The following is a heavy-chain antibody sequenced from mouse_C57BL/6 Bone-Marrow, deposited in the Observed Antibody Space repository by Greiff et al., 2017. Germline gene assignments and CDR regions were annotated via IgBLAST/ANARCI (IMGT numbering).Heavy chain of an antibody. CDR1: GYTFTSYW. CDR3: ARSRMDY. J-gene: IGHJ4*01. Sequence: QVQLQQPGAELVKPGASVKMSCKASGYTFTSYWITWVKQRPGQGLEWIGDIYPGSGSTNYNEKFKSKATLTVDKSSSPAYMQLRSLTSEDAAVYYCARSRMDYWGQGTTVTVSS. CDR2: IYPGSGST. V-gene: IGHV1-55*01.